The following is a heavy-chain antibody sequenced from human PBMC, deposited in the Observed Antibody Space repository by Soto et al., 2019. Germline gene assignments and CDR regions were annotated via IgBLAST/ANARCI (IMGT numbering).Heavy chain of an antibody. CDR1: GFTFRNYW. Sequence: GGSLRLSCAASGFTFRNYWITWVRQAPGKGLEWVANIKEDGSEKHYVDPVKGRFTISRDNAKNSLYLQMNSLRVEDTAVYFCSRDVVVGAKALNYWGQGALVTVSS. J-gene: IGHJ4*02. D-gene: IGHD2-15*01. V-gene: IGHV3-7*01. CDR3: SRDVVVGAKALNY. CDR2: IKEDGSEK.